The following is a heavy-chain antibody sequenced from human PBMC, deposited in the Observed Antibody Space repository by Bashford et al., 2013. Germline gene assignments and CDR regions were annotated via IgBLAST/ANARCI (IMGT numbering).Heavy chain of an antibody. V-gene: IGHV3-23*01. Sequence: VRQAPGKGLEWVSAISGSGGSTYYADSVKGRFTISRDNSKNTLYLQMNSLRAEDTAVYYCAKGETTVTRGYYFDYWGQGTLVTVSS. CDR2: ISGSGGST. D-gene: IGHD4-17*01. CDR3: AKGETTVTRGYYFDY. J-gene: IGHJ4*02.